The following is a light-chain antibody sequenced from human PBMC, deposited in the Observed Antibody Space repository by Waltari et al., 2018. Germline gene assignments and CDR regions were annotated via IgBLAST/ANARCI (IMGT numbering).Light chain of an antibody. CDR2: ATS. CDR3: QQSYSTPRT. CDR1: QSISTY. V-gene: IGKV1-39*01. J-gene: IGKJ1*01. Sequence: DIQMTQSPSSLSASVRYRVTITCRASQSISTYLNWYQQKPGTAPKLLIYATSSLQTGVPSRFSGSGSGTDFTLTINSLQPEDFATYYCQQSYSTPRTFGQGTKVEIK.